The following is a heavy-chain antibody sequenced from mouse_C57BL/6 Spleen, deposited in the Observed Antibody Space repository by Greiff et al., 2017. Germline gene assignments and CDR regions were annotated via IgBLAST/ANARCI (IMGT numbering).Heavy chain of an antibody. CDR3: AIYDYYGGFAY. Sequence: VQLQQSGAELARPGASVKLSCKASGYTFTSYGISWVKQRTGQGLEWIGEIYPRSGNTYYNEKFKGKATLTADKSSSTAYMELRSLTTEDSAVYFCAIYDYYGGFAYWGQGTLVTVSA. CDR2: IYPRSGNT. D-gene: IGHD1-1*01. CDR1: GYTFTSYG. V-gene: IGHV1-81*01. J-gene: IGHJ3*01.